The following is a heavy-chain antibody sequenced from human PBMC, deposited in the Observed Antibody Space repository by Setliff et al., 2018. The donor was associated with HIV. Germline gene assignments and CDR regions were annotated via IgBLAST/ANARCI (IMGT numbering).Heavy chain of an antibody. V-gene: IGHV1-3*01. D-gene: IGHD2-2*02. CDR2: ITGDNDNT. CDR3: ATERYQLRYNSYYYYYGMDV. CDR1: RYTFNNYA. J-gene: IGHJ6*02. Sequence: ASVKVSCKASRYTFNNYAMHWVRQAPGQRLEWLGWITGDNDNTKYSEKFKGRVTITRDSSASTAYMEPSSLTSEDTAVYYCATERYQLRYNSYYYYYGMDVWGQGTTVTVSS.